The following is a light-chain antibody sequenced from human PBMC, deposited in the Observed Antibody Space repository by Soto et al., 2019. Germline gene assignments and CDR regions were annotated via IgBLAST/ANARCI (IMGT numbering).Light chain of an antibody. CDR2: ATS. Sequence: DIQMTQSPSSLSASVGDRVTITCRASQSISSYLNWYQQRPGKAPNLLIYATSSLQSGVPSRFSGSGSGTDFTLTIGPLQPVDFATYYCQQGYSTRWTFGQGTKVEIK. J-gene: IGKJ1*01. CDR1: QSISSY. V-gene: IGKV1-39*01. CDR3: QQGYSTRWT.